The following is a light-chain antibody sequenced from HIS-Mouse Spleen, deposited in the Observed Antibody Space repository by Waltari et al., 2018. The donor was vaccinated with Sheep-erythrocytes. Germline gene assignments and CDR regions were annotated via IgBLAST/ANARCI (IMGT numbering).Light chain of an antibody. J-gene: IGLJ2*01. CDR2: EVS. V-gene: IGLV2-8*01. Sequence: QSALTQPPSAPGSPGQSVTLSCTGTSSGVGGYNYVSGYQQHPGKAPKLMIYEVSKRPSGVPDRFSGSKSGNTASLTVSGLQAEDEADYYCSSYAGSNNLVFGGGTKLTVL. CDR1: SSGVGGYNY. CDR3: SSYAGSNNLV.